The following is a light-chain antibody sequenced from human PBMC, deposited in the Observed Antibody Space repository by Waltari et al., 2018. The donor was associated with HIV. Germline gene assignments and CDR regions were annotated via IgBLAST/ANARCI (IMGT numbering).Light chain of an antibody. Sequence: QSALTQPASVSGSPGQSITISCTGTSSNLVSWYQQHPRKAPKLIIYEVSKRPSGVYYRFSASKSGHTASLTISGLQAEDEADYHCCSYVGVVNSFVLFGGGTKLTVL. J-gene: IGLJ2*01. CDR3: CSYVGVVNSFVL. CDR1: SSNL. CDR2: EVS. V-gene: IGLV2-23*02.